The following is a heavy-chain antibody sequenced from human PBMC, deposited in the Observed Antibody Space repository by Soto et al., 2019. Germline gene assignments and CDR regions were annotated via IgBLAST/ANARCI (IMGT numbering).Heavy chain of an antibody. Sequence: EVQLVESGGGLVPPGGSLRLSCAASGFTVSSHYMSWVRQAQGKGLEWVSVIYSGGSTYYADSVKGRFTISRDNSTNTLYPQMNSMRAEDTAVYYCARVNGAFDYWGQGTLVTVSS. D-gene: IGHD4-17*01. CDR3: ARVNGAFDY. CDR1: GFTVSSHY. J-gene: IGHJ4*02. V-gene: IGHV3-66*01. CDR2: IYSGGST.